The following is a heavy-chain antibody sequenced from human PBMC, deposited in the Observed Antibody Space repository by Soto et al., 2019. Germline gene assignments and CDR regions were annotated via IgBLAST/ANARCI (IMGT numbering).Heavy chain of an antibody. CDR1: GFTFSSYA. CDR3: AKDLCSSTSCYGRGYYYYGMDV. V-gene: IGHV3-23*01. D-gene: IGHD2-2*01. CDR2: ISGSGGST. Sequence: GGSLRLSCAASGFTFSSYAMSWVRQAPGKGLEWVSAISGSGGSTYYADSVKGRFTISRDNSKNTLYLQMNSLRAEDTAVYYCAKDLCSSTSCYGRGYYYYGMDVWGQGTTVTVSS. J-gene: IGHJ6*02.